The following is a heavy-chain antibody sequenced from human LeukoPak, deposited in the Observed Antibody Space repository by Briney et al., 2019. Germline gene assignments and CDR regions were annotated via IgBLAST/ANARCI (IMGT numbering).Heavy chain of an antibody. CDR2: IYYSGST. J-gene: IGHJ5*02. CDR3: ARDRVPYSTPGWFDP. CDR1: GGSISSYY. D-gene: IGHD6-13*01. Sequence: SETLSLTCTVAGGSISSYYWSWIRQPPGKGLEWIGYIYYSGSTNYNPSLKSRVTISVDTSRNQFSLKLSSVTAADTAVYYCARDRVPYSTPGWFDPWGQGTLVTVSS. V-gene: IGHV4-59*01.